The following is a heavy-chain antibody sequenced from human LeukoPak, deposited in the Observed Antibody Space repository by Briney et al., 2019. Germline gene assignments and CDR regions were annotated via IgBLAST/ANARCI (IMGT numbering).Heavy chain of an antibody. J-gene: IGHJ4*02. Sequence: GGSLRLSCAASGFTFSSYGMHWGRQAPGKGLGWGAVIWYDGSNKYYADCVKGRFTISRDNSKNTLYLQMNSLRAEDTAVYYCARDQGRWIAVAGLFDYWGQGTLVTVSS. CDR1: GFTFSSYG. CDR3: ARDQGRWIAVAGLFDY. CDR2: IWYDGSNK. D-gene: IGHD6-19*01. V-gene: IGHV3-33*01.